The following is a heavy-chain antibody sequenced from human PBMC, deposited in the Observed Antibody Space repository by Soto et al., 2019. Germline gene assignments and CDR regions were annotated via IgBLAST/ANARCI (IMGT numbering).Heavy chain of an antibody. CDR3: ARDLGYYASSGYFDY. V-gene: IGHV3-11*01. CDR1: GFTFSDYY. CDR2: IDSSGSII. D-gene: IGHD3-22*01. Sequence: PGGSLRLSCAASGFTFSDYYMSWIRQAPGKGLEWVSYIDSSGSIIYYADSVKGRFTISRDNAKNSLYLQMNSLRAEDMAVYYCARDLGYYASSGYFDYWGQGTLVTVSS. J-gene: IGHJ4*02.